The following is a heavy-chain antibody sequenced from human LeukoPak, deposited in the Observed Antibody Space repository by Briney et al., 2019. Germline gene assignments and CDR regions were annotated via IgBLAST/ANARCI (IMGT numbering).Heavy chain of an antibody. Sequence: GGSLRLSCAASGFIFCSYAMSWVRQAPGKGLEWVSTISGSGGSTYYADSVKGRFTISRDNSKNTVYLQMNSLRAEDTAVYYCAKDRSSINDVCHGDFDYWGQGTLVTVSS. CDR3: AKDRSSINDVCHGDFDY. J-gene: IGHJ4*02. D-gene: IGHD2-8*01. CDR1: GFIFCSYA. V-gene: IGHV3-23*01. CDR2: ISGSGGST.